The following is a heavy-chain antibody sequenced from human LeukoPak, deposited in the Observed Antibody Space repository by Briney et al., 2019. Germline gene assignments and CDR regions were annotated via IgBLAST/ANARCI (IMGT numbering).Heavy chain of an antibody. CDR1: GYAFTSYG. CDR3: ARGPHTVTPPYDY. CDR2: ISAYSGNT. J-gene: IGHJ4*02. V-gene: IGHV1-18*01. Sequence: ASVKVCCKASGYAFTSYGISWVRQAPGQGQEWMGWISAYSGNTNYAQALQGRGSMTTYTSTTTAYMELRSLRSDDTAVYYCARGPHTVTPPYDYWGQGTLVTASS. D-gene: IGHD4-17*01.